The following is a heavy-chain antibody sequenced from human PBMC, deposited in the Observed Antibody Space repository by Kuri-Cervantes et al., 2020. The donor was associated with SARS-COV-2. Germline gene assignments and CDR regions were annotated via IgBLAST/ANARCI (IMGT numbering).Heavy chain of an antibody. CDR2: IYPGDSDT. V-gene: IGHV5-51*01. D-gene: IGHD2-2*01. J-gene: IGHJ4*02. Sequence: KVSCKGSGYSFTSYWIGWVRQMPGKGLEWMGIIYPGDSDTRYSPSFQGQVTISADKSISTAYLQWSSLKASDTAMYYCATRYCSSTSCSYYFDYWGQGTLVTGSS. CDR3: ATRYCSSTSCSYYFDY. CDR1: GYSFTSYW.